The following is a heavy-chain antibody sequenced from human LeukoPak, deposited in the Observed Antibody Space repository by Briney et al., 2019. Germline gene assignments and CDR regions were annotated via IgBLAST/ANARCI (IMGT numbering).Heavy chain of an antibody. CDR3: ARDHRGRYCSSTSCFLA. V-gene: IGHV3-21*01. Sequence: HPGGSLRLSRAASGFTFSSYSMNWVRQAPGKGLEWVSSISSSSSYIYYADSVKGRFTISRDNAKNSLYLQMNSLRAEDTAVYYCARDHRGRYCSSTSCFLAWGQGTLVTVSS. CDR1: GFTFSSYS. J-gene: IGHJ5*02. CDR2: ISSSSSYI. D-gene: IGHD2-2*01.